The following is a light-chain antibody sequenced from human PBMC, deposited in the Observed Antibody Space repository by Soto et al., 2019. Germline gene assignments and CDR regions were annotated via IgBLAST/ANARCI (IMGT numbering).Light chain of an antibody. J-gene: IGLJ3*02. V-gene: IGLV1-44*01. Sequence: QSVLTQPPSGSGAPGQRVTLSFSGTGSNIGSRVVWYQQLPGTAPKLLTYANNQRPSWAPDRCSGSKSGTSASLAISGLQSEDEADYYCAVWDDSLNGWVFGGGTKLTVL. CDR1: GSNIGSR. CDR2: ANN. CDR3: AVWDDSLNGWV.